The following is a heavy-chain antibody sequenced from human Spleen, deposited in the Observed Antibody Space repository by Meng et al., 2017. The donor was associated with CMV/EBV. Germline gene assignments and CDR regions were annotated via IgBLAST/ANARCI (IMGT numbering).Heavy chain of an antibody. Sequence: SCAASGFTFSSYSMNWVRQATGKGLEWVSSISSSSSYIYYADSVKGRFTISRDNAKNSLYLQMNSLRAEDTAVYYCARERITYYYDSWGQGTLVTVSS. CDR3: ARERITYYYDS. V-gene: IGHV3-21*01. D-gene: IGHD3-22*01. CDR2: ISSSSSYI. J-gene: IGHJ4*02. CDR1: GFTFSSYS.